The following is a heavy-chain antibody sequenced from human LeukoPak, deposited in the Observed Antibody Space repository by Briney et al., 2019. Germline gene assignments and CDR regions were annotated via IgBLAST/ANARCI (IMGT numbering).Heavy chain of an antibody. CDR3: AKLPAYCSSTSCYVDY. CDR2: ISSSSSTI. D-gene: IGHD2-2*01. Sequence: GGSLRLSCAASGFTFSSYSMNWVRQAPGKGLEWVSYISSSSSTIYYADSVKGRFTISRDNAKNSLYLQMNSLRAEDTAVFYCAKLPAYCSSTSCYVDYWGQGTLVTVSS. CDR1: GFTFSSYS. V-gene: IGHV3-48*04. J-gene: IGHJ4*02.